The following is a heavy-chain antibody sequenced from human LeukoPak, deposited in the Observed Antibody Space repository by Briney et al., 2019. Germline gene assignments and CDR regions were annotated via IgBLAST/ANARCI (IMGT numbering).Heavy chain of an antibody. CDR1: GGSFSGYY. J-gene: IGHJ4*02. Sequence: SETLSLTCAVYGGSFSGYYWSWIRQPPGKGLEWIGEINHSGSTNYNPSLESRVTISVDTSKNQFSLKLSSVTAADTAVYYCARGLGITMVRGSLLHWGQGTLVTVSS. D-gene: IGHD3-10*01. CDR2: INHSGST. CDR3: ARGLGITMVRGSLLH. V-gene: IGHV4-34*01.